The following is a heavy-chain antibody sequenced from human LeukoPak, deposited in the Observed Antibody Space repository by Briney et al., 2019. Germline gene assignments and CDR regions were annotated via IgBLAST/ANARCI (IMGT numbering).Heavy chain of an antibody. CDR1: GGSFSGYY. Sequence: PSETLSLTCAVYGGSFSGYYWSWIRQPPGKGLEWIGEINNSGSTNYNPSLKSRVTISVDTSKNQFSLKLSSVTAADTAVYYCASSYAHTFDYWGQGTLVTVSS. D-gene: IGHD4-17*01. CDR3: ASSYAHTFDY. V-gene: IGHV4-34*01. CDR2: INNSGST. J-gene: IGHJ4*02.